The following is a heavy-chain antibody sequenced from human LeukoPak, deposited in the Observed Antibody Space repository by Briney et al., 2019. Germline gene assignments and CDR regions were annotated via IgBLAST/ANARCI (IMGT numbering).Heavy chain of an antibody. CDR1: GDSVSSKNGA. V-gene: IGHV6-1*01. Sequence: SQTLSLTCVVSGDSVSSKNGAWNWIRQSPSRGLEWLGRTYYRSKWYNDYAESMEGRMTISQDTSKNQYSLHLNSATPDDTAVYYCARDFGTTGWHTFDYWGQGTLVTVSS. CDR3: ARDFGTTGWHTFDY. CDR2: TYYRSKWYN. D-gene: IGHD6-19*01. J-gene: IGHJ4*02.